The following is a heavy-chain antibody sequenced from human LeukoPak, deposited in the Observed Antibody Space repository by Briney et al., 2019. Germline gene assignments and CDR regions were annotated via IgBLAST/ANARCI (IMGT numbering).Heavy chain of an antibody. CDR2: IDHSGST. Sequence: PSETLSLTCAVYGGSFSGYYWSWIRQPPGKGLEWIGEIDHSGSTNYNPSLKSRVTISVDTSKNQFSLKLSSVTAADTAVYYCARGQFGYTSRWYNYWGQGTLVTVSS. CDR1: GGSFSGYY. CDR3: ARGQFGYTSRWYNY. D-gene: IGHD6-19*01. V-gene: IGHV4-34*01. J-gene: IGHJ4*02.